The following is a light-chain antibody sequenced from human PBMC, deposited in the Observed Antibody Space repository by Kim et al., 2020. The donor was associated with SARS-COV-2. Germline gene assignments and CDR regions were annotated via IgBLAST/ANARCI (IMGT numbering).Light chain of an antibody. CDR1: QSVSTY. J-gene: IGKJ4*01. CDR2: DAS. CDR3: QQRSSWPLT. V-gene: IGKV3-11*01. Sequence: WSPGEGATLSCRASQSVSTYLAWYQQRSGQAPRVLIYDASNRATGIPARFSGSGSGTDFTLTISSLQPEDFAVYYCQQRSSWPLTFGGGTKVDIK.